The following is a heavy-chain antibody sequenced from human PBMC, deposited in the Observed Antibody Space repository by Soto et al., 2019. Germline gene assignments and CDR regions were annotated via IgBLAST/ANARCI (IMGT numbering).Heavy chain of an antibody. J-gene: IGHJ3*02. CDR2: IYWDDDN. D-gene: IGHD1-26*01. CDR3: AHLGSLDAFDI. Sequence: QITLKESGPTLVKPTQTLTLTCTFSGFSLSTSGVGVGWIRQPPGKALEWLAPIYWDDDNRYSPSLKRRLTITKDTSKNQVVLTMTNMDPVDTATYYCAHLGSLDAFDIWGQGTMVTVSS. CDR1: GFSLSTSGVG. V-gene: IGHV2-5*02.